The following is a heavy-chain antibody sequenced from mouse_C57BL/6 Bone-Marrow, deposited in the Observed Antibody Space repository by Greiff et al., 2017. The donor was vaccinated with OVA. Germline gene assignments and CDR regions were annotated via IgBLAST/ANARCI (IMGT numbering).Heavy chain of an antibody. CDR3: ARIDSNYPYYYAMDY. Sequence: QVQLQQSGPGLVQPSQSLSITCTVSGFSLTSYGVHWVRQSPGKGLGGLGVIWSGGGTDYNAAFISRLSISKDNSKSQVFFKMNSLQADDTAIYYCARIDSNYPYYYAMDYWGQGTSVTVSS. D-gene: IGHD2-5*01. J-gene: IGHJ4*01. V-gene: IGHV2-2*01. CDR1: GFSLTSYG. CDR2: IWSGGGT.